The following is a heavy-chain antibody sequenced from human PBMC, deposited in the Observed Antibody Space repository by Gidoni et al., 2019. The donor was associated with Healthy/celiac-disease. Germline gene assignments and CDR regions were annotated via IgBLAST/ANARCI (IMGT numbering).Heavy chain of an antibody. CDR1: GGSISSSSYY. V-gene: IGHV4-39*01. J-gene: IGHJ6*02. Sequence: QLQLQESGPGLVKPSETLSLTCTVSGGSISSSSYYWGWIRQPPGKGLEWIGSIYYSGSTYYNPSLKSRVTISVDTSKNQFSLKLSSVTAADTAVYYCARQGRYYYYGMDVWGQGTTVTVSS. CDR2: IYYSGST. CDR3: ARQGRYYYYGMDV.